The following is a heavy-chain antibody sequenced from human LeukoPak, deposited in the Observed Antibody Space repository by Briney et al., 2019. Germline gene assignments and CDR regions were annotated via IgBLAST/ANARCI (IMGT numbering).Heavy chain of an antibody. CDR1: GFTFSSYS. D-gene: IGHD3-3*01. CDR3: ARDAYDFWSGYLSSHDAFDI. CDR2: ISSSSSTI. V-gene: IGHV3-48*01. Sequence: PGGSLRLSCAASGFTFSSYSMNWVRQAPGKGLEWVSYISSSSSTIYYADSVKGRFTISRDNAKNSLYLQMNSLRAEDTAVYYFARDAYDFWSGYLSSHDAFDIWGQGTMVTVSS. J-gene: IGHJ3*02.